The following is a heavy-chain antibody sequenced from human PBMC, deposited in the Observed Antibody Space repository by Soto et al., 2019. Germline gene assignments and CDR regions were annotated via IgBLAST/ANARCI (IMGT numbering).Heavy chain of an antibody. D-gene: IGHD3-3*01. V-gene: IGHV1-69*13. Sequence: GASVKVSCKASGGTFSSYAISWVRQAPGQGLEWMGGIIPIFGTANYAQKFQGRVTITADESTSTAYMELSSLRSEDTAVYYCARGSVVIMGGYYYGMDVWGQGTTVTVSS. CDR3: ARGSVVIMGGYYYGMDV. CDR2: IIPIFGTA. CDR1: GGTFSSYA. J-gene: IGHJ6*02.